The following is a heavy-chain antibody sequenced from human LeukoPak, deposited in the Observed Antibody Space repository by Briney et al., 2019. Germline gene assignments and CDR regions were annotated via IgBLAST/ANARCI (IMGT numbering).Heavy chain of an antibody. CDR1: GFTFSTYA. J-gene: IGHJ4*02. CDR3: ANRRATADTYY. CDR2: ISPSGGYT. Sequence: GGSLRLSCGASGFTFSTYAMSWVRQAPGKGLELVSCISPSGGYTCYADSVKGRFTISRDKSKNTLYLQMNSLRAEDTAVYYCANRRATADTYYWGQGTLVTVSS. D-gene: IGHD6-13*01. V-gene: IGHV3-23*01.